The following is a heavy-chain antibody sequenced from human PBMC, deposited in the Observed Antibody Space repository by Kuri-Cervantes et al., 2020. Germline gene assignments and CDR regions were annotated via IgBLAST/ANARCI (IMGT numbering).Heavy chain of an antibody. CDR1: GFPFSSYG. J-gene: IGHJ4*02. D-gene: IGHD1-26*01. V-gene: IGHV3-30*03. CDR2: ISYDGSNK. Sequence: GESLKISCAASGFPFSSYGMHWVRQAPGKGLEWVAVISYDGSNKYYADSVKGRFTISRDNSKNTLYLQMNGLRAEDTAVYYCARVAVVGANDYYFDYWGQGTLVTVSS. CDR3: ARVAVVGANDYYFDY.